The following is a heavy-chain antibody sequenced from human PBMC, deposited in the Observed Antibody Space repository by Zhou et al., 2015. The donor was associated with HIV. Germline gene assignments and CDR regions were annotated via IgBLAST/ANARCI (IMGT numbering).Heavy chain of an antibody. Sequence: QVQLMQSGAEVKKPGASVKVSCQASGYTFTSYGIAWVRQTARQGLEWMGWINAYSGNTIYAQKVQDRVSMTTNTSTGTAYMELRSLQSDDTAVYYCTRAGPHQLLVDPWGQGALVTVSS. CDR2: INAYSGNT. CDR1: GYTFTSYG. J-gene: IGHJ5*02. CDR3: TRAGPHQLLVDP. V-gene: IGHV1-18*01. D-gene: IGHD1-1*01.